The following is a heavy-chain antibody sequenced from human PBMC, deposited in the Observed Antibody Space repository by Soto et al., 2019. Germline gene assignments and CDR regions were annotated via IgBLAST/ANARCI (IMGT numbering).Heavy chain of an antibody. J-gene: IGHJ4*02. Sequence: GGSLRLSCAASGSTFSNAWMSWVRQAPGKGLEWVGRVKSKSNGGTTDYAASVKGRFTISRDDSKNTLYLQMNSLKTEDTAVYYCSGGATHFDYWGQGTLVTVSS. CDR1: GSTFSNAW. V-gene: IGHV3-15*01. CDR2: VKSKSNGGTT. CDR3: SGGATHFDY. D-gene: IGHD1-26*01.